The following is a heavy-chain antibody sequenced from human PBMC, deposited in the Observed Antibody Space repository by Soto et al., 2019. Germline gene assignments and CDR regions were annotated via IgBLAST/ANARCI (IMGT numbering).Heavy chain of an antibody. J-gene: IGHJ4*02. CDR1: GYTFTSYD. CDR2: MNPNSGNT. Sequence: ASVKVSCKASGYTFTSYDINWVRQATGQGLERMGWMNPNSGNTGYAQKFQGRVTMTRNTSISTAYMELSSLRSEDTAVYYCSRGLGTYYDFWSGYPYYFDYWGQGTLVTVSS. CDR3: SRGLGTYYDFWSGYPYYFDY. D-gene: IGHD3-3*01. V-gene: IGHV1-8*01.